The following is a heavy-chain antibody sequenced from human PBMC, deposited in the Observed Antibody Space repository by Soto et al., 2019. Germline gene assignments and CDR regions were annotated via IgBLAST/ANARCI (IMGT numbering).Heavy chain of an antibody. D-gene: IGHD2-15*01. CDR3: ARDRIGYCSGGSCYTNWYFDL. J-gene: IGHJ2*01. V-gene: IGHV1-3*01. CDR1: GYTFTSYA. CDR2: INAGNGNT. Sequence: GASGKVSCKASGYTFTSYAMHWVRQAPGQRLEWMGWINAGNGNTKYSQKFQGRVTITRDTSASTAYMELSSLRSEDTAVYYCARDRIGYCSGGSCYTNWYFDLWGRGTLVTVSS.